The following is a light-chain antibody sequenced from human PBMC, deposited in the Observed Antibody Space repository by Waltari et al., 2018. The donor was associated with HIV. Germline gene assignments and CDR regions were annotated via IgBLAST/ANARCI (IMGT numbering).Light chain of an antibody. CDR1: SSNIGAGYD. CDR3: QSFDRSLSAWV. CDR2: GNH. J-gene: IGLJ2*01. V-gene: IGLV1-40*01. Sequence: QSVLTQPPSVSGAPGQRVTISCTGSSSNIGAGYDVHWYQQLPGTAPKRLIFGNHHRPPGVPDRFSGSKSATSASLAITGRQAEDEADYYCQSFDRSLSAWVFGGGTKLTVL.